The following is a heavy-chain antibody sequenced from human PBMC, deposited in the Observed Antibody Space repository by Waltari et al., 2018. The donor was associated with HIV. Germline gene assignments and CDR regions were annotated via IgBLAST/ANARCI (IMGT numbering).Heavy chain of an antibody. D-gene: IGHD3-3*02. CDR1: GSSVNSYY. V-gene: IGHV4-34*01. CDR3: AGGSCTFAGSRGRFDP. J-gene: IGHJ5*02. CDR2: VSNSGID. Sequence: VQLQQWGAGLVKLTETLSLTCAIYGSSVNSYYWRWLRQSPGMRLEWIGEVSNSGIDSYNPSLKIRIAIFTDTSKNQVSLILTSMTAADTGVYYCAGGSCTFAGSRGRFDPWGQGTLVIVSS.